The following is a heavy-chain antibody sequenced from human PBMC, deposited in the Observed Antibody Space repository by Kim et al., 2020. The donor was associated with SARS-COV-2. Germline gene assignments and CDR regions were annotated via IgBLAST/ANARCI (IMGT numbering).Heavy chain of an antibody. CDR2: MNPNSGNT. CDR1: GYTFTSYD. V-gene: IGHV1-8*01. J-gene: IGHJ6*03. D-gene: IGHD3-3*01. CDR3: ARAVRGSGFGVVIIRAYYMDV. Sequence: ASVKVSCKASGYTFTSYDINWVRQATGQGLEWMGWMNPNSGNTGYAQKFQGRVTMTRNTSISTAYMELSSLRSEDTAVCYCARAVRGSGFGVVIIRAYYMDVWGKGTTVTVSS.